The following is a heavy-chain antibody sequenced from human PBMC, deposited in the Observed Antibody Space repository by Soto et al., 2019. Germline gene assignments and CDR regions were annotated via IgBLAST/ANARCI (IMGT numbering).Heavy chain of an antibody. CDR1: GYTFTGYY. D-gene: IGHD3-10*01. CDR3: ARVCYGSGTYGMDV. Sequence: ASVKVSCKASGYTFTGYYMHWVRQAPGQGLEWMGWINPNSGGTNYAQKFQGWVTMTRDTSISTAYMELNSLRAEDTAVYYCARVCYGSGTYGMDVWGQGTTVTVSS. CDR2: INPNSGGT. V-gene: IGHV1-2*04. J-gene: IGHJ6*02.